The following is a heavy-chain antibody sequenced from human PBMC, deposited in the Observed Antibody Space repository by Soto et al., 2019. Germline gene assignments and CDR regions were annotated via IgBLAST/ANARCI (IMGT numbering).Heavy chain of an antibody. Sequence: QVQMQESGPGLVKPSETLSLTCTVSGGSISSYYWSWIRQPPGKGLEWIGFIFYIGSTSYKPSLKSRVIIAIDTSEYQFSLKLNCVTVADTAVYYCASMIGDPVLSFDSWGQGTLVAVSS. CDR1: GGSISSYY. J-gene: IGHJ5*01. V-gene: IGHV4-59*01. D-gene: IGHD3-10*02. CDR3: ASMIGDPVLSFDS. CDR2: IFYIGST.